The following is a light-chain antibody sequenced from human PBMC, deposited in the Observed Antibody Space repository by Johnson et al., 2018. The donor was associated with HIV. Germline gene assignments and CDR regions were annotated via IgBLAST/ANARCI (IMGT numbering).Light chain of an antibody. CDR3: GTWDSSLSGGLYV. V-gene: IGLV1-51*01. J-gene: IGLJ1*01. Sequence: LPQPPSVSAAPGQKVTISCSGHNSNIGNNYVSWYQHLPGTAPKLLIYDNNKRPSGIPDRFSASKSGTSATLGITGLQTEDEADYYCGTWDSSLSGGLYVFGTGTKVTVL. CDR2: DNN. CDR1: NSNIGNNY.